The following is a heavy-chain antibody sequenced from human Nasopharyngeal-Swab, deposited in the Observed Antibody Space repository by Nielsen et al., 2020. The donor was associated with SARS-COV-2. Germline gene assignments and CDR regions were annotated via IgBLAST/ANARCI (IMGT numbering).Heavy chain of an antibody. V-gene: IGHV4-4*02. D-gene: IGHD2-2*01. Sequence: SETLSLTCTVSDASISDDNWGGWVRQPPGKGLEWIGEIHHSGYSNYNSSLMSRVAISVVKSKNQFSLTLRFLTAADTAVYYCARDLGGGYCTTTNCPGSWGQGTLVTVSS. CDR1: DASISDDNW. CDR2: IHHSGYS. J-gene: IGHJ1*01. CDR3: ARDLGGGYCTTTNCPGS.